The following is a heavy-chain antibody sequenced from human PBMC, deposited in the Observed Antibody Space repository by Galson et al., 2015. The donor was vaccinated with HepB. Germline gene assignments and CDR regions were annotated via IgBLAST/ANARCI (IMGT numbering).Heavy chain of an antibody. CDR1: GFTFSSYN. D-gene: IGHD3-22*01. J-gene: IGHJ4*02. V-gene: IGHV3-33*01. CDR2: IWFNGSKN. CDR3: ARGTAYSYDSSGYLDTLYDS. Sequence: SLRLSCAASGFTFSSYNIHWVRQAPGKGLEWVAVIWFNGSKNSYADSVKGRFTISRDNSKNTVYLQMDSLRAEDTALYYCARGTAYSYDSSGYLDTLYDSWGQGTLVTVSS.